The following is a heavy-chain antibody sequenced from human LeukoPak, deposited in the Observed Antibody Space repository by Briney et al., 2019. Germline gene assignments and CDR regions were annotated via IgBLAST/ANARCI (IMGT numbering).Heavy chain of an antibody. Sequence: PGGSLRLSCAASGFTFSSYWMSWVRQAPGKGLEWVANIKQDGSEKYYVDSVKGRFTISRDNSKNTLYLQMNSLRADDTAVYYCAREALVYSSGWFRTSLTTGAREPWSPSPQYYMDVWGKGTTVTISS. D-gene: IGHD6-19*01. CDR3: AREALVYSSGWFRTSLTTGAREPWSPSPQYYMDV. J-gene: IGHJ6*03. CDR2: IKQDGSEK. CDR1: GFTFSSYW. V-gene: IGHV3-7*03.